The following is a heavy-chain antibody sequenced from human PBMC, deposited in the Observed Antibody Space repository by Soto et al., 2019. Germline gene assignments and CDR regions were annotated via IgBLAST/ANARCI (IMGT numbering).Heavy chain of an antibody. Sequence: GGSLRLSCAASGFTFSSYGMHWVRQAPGKGLEWVAVISYDGSNKYYADSVKGRFTISRDNSKNTLYLQMNSLRAEDTAVYYCAKNTYYYDSSGYLDYWGQGTLVTVSS. CDR3: AKNTYYYDSSGYLDY. CDR2: ISYDGSNK. D-gene: IGHD3-22*01. CDR1: GFTFSSYG. J-gene: IGHJ4*02. V-gene: IGHV3-30*18.